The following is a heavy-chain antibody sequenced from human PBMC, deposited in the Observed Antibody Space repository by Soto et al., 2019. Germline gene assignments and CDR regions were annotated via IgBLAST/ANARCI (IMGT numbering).Heavy chain of an antibody. CDR3: ARGRGVPAAIWGFDS. D-gene: IGHD2-2*02. V-gene: IGHV4-30-2*01. CDR1: GGSISSGGYS. CDR2: IYHSGST. Sequence: PSEILSLTCAVSGGSISSGGYSWSWIRQPPGKGLEWIGYIYHSGSTYYNPSLKSRVTISVDRSKNQFSLKLSSVTAADTAVYYCARGRGVPAAIWGFDSWGQGTLVTVS. J-gene: IGHJ5*01.